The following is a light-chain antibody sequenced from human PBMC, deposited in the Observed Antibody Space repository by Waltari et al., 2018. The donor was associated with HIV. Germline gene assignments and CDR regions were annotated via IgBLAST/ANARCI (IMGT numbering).Light chain of an antibody. CDR3: SSYTSSSLEI. CDR2: EVT. CDR1: SSDVGGYNY. V-gene: IGLV2-14*03. Sequence: QSALTQPASVSGSPGQSITLPCTGTSSDVGGYNYVSWYQQHPGKAPKLMIYEVTNRPSGVSNRFSGSKSGNTASLTISGLQVEDEADYYCSSYTSSSLEIFGGGTKLTVL. J-gene: IGLJ2*01.